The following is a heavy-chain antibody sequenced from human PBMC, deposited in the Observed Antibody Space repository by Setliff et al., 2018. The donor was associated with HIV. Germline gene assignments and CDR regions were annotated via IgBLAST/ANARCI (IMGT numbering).Heavy chain of an antibody. V-gene: IGHV1-2*06. CDR1: GYTFTGYY. J-gene: IGHJ6*03. CDR2: INPYSGDT. D-gene: IGHD2-2*01. CDR3: ARGSTAVNYYYNHMDV. Sequence: ASVKVSCKASGYTFTGYYMHWVRQAPGQGLEWMGRINPYSGDTNYAQKFQGRVTTTRDTSITTAYMELSRLTSDDTAVYYCARGSTAVNYYYNHMDVWGKGTTVTVSS.